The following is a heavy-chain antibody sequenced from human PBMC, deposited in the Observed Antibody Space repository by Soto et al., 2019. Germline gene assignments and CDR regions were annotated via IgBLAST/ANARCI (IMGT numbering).Heavy chain of an antibody. CDR1: GYSFTSYW. V-gene: IGHV5-10-1*01. CDR2: IDPSDSYT. D-gene: IGHD6-19*01. J-gene: IGHJ4*02. Sequence: PGESPKISCKGSGYSFTSYWISWERQMPGKGLEWMGRIDPSDSYTNYSPSFQGHVTISADKSISTAYLQWSCLKASDSAMYYCARHGRSGSYNYCDSWGQGTLVTVSS. CDR3: ARHGRSGSYNYCDS.